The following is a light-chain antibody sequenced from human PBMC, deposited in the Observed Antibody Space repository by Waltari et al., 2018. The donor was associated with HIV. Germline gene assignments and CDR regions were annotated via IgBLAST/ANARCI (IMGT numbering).Light chain of an antibody. J-gene: IGKJ4*01. CDR2: GAS. Sequence: DIQMTQSPTSLSASVGDRVTITCQANQAIGQSLNWYHQKTGRAPKLLIYGASNLEKGIPPRINGSGAGTNCTFIISPLQAEDTGTYFCQHYDFLLTFGGGTKVEV. CDR3: QHYDFLLT. CDR1: QAIGQS. V-gene: IGKV1-33*01.